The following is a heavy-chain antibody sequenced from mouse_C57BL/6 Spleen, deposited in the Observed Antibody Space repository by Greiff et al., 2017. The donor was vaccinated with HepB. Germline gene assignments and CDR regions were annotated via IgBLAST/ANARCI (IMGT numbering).Heavy chain of an antibody. D-gene: IGHD1-1*01. Sequence: VQLKESGPGLVKPSQSLSLTCSVTGYSITSGYYWNWIRQFPGNKLEWMGYISYDGSNNYNPSLKNRISITRDTSKNQFFLKLNSVTTEDTATYYCARTVVATDYFDYWGQGTTLTVSS. CDR2: ISYDGSN. CDR3: ARTVVATDYFDY. CDR1: GYSITSGYY. V-gene: IGHV3-6*01. J-gene: IGHJ2*01.